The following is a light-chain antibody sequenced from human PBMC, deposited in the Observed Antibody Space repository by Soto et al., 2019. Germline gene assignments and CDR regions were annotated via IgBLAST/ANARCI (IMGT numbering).Light chain of an antibody. V-gene: IGLV2-23*02. CDR1: ISDVGSYNL. Sequence: QSALTQPASVSGSPGQSITISCTGTISDVGSYNLVSWYQQHPGKAPKLIIYDVSERPSGVSNRFSGSQSGNTASLTISGLQAEDEADYYCCSYAGSRTYVFGTGTKVTVL. CDR2: DVS. CDR3: CSYAGSRTYV. J-gene: IGLJ1*01.